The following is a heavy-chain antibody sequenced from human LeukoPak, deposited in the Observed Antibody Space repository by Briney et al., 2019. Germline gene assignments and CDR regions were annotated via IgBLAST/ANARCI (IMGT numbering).Heavy chain of an antibody. Sequence: GGSLRLSCAASGFTIGTNYQSWVRQAPGKGLEWVSVIYSGGNTYSADSVKGRFTISRDNSKDTLYLQMNSLRVEDTAVYYCASNGGNSGIFLQLDYWGQGTLVTVSS. J-gene: IGHJ4*02. V-gene: IGHV3-66*02. D-gene: IGHD7-27*01. CDR2: IYSGGNT. CDR1: GFTIGTNY. CDR3: ASNGGNSGIFLQLDY.